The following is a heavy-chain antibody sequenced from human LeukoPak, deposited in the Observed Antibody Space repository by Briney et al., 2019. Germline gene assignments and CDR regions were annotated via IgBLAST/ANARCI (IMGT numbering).Heavy chain of an antibody. CDR3: AKDGGPVADRAAFDY. V-gene: IGHV3-9*01. J-gene: IGHJ4*02. CDR1: GFTFDDYA. CDR2: ISWNSGSI. D-gene: IGHD6-19*01. Sequence: GGSLRLSCAASGFTFDDYAMHWVRQAPRKGLEWVSGISWNSGSIGYADSVKGRFTISRDNAKNSLYLQMNSLRAEDTALYYCAKDGGPVADRAAFDYWGQGTLVTVSS.